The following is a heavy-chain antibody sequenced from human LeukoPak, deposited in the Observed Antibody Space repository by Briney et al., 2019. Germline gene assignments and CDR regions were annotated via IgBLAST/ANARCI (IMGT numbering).Heavy chain of an antibody. J-gene: IGHJ5*02. CDR1: GYTFTSYD. Sequence: ASVKVSCKASGYTFTSYDINWVRQASGQGLEWMGWMNPNSGNTGYAQKFQGRVTISRNTSISTAYMELSSLRSEDTAVYYCARDHGSSSWTRRFDPWGQGTLVTVSS. CDR2: MNPNSGNT. V-gene: IGHV1-8*03. D-gene: IGHD6-13*01. CDR3: ARDHGSSSWTRRFDP.